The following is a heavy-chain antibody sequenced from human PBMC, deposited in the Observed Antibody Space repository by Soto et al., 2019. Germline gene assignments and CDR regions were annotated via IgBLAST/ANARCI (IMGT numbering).Heavy chain of an antibody. CDR1: GFTFSSYG. Sequence: QVQLVESGGGVVQPGRSLRLSCAASGFTFSSYGMHWVRQAPGKGLEWVAVISYDGANYYYADSVKGRFTISRDNSKNTRYLQMDSLRAEDTAVYYCGRPYGSGSYYKAPNYWGQGTLVTVSS. CDR2: ISYDGANY. V-gene: IGHV3-30*03. J-gene: IGHJ4*02. CDR3: GRPYGSGSYYKAPNY. D-gene: IGHD3-10*01.